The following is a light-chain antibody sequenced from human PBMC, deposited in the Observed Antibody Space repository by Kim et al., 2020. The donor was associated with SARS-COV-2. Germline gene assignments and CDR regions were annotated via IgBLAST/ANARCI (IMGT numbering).Light chain of an antibody. Sequence: VALGTIARTRSQGDSRRSYYATWYQQNPGQAPILVIYGKNNRPSGVPDRFSGSSSGNTASLTITGTQAGDEADYYCNSRDSNNNVVFGGGTQLTVL. CDR3: NSRDSNNNVV. CDR2: GKN. J-gene: IGLJ2*01. CDR1: SRRSYY. V-gene: IGLV3-19*01.